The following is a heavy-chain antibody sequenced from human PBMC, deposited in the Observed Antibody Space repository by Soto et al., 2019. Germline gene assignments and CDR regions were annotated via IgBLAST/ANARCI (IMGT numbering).Heavy chain of an antibody. D-gene: IGHD1-26*01. CDR1: GFTFSSYG. V-gene: IGHV3-30*03. J-gene: IGHJ6*02. CDR3: ARERPSGSRPYSAGMDV. CDR2: ISYDGSNK. Sequence: QVQLVESGGGVVQPGRSLRLSCAASGFTFSSYGMHWVRQAPGKGLEWVAVISYDGSNKYYADSVKGRFTISRDNSKNTLYLQMSSLGAGDTAVYYCARERPSGSRPYSAGMDVWGQGTTVTVSS.